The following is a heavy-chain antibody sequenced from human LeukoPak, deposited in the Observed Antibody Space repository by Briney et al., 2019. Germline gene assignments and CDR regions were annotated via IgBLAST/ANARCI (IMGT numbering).Heavy chain of an antibody. CDR1: GYTFTGYY. V-gene: IGHV1-2*02. CDR2: INPNSGGT. CDR3: ARRRQAGREQLEY. J-gene: IGHJ4*02. Sequence: GASVKVSCKASGYTFTGYYMHWVRQAPGQGLEWMGWINPNSGGTNYAQKFQGRVTMTRDTSISTAYMELSRLRSDDTAVYYCARRRQAGREQLEYWGQGTLVTVSS. D-gene: IGHD6-13*01.